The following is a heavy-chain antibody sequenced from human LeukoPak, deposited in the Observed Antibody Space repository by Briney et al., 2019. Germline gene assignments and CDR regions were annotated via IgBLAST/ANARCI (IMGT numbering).Heavy chain of an antibody. Sequence: SVKVSCKASGFTFTSSAVQWVRQARGQRLEWIGWIVVGSGNTNYAQKFQERVTITRDMSTSTAYMELSSLRSEDTAVYYCAADGPQGAIVVDYWGQGTLVTVSS. V-gene: IGHV1-58*01. CDR3: AADGPQGAIVVDY. J-gene: IGHJ4*02. CDR2: IVVGSGNT. CDR1: GFTFTSSA. D-gene: IGHD3-16*02.